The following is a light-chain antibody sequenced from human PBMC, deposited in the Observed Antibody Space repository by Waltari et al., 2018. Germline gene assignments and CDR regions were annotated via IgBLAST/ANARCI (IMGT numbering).Light chain of an antibody. CDR3: MQGTHWPPWT. V-gene: IGKV2-30*02. Sequence: DVVLTKSPLSLPVTLGQPASISCRSIQSLVHSNGNTYLSWLQQRPGQSPRRLIYEVSNRDSGVPDRFSGSGSGTDFTLKISRVEAEDIGVYYCMQGTHWPPWTFGQGTKVEIK. J-gene: IGKJ1*01. CDR1: QSLVHSNGNTY. CDR2: EVS.